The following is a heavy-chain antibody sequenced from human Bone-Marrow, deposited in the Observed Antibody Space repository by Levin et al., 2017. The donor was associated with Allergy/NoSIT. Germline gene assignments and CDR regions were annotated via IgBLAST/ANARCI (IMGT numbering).Heavy chain of an antibody. CDR2: ISSSGSDM. J-gene: IGHJ3*02. Sequence: GGSLRLSCTVSGFTFSIYSINWVRQAPGKGLEWVSSISSSGSDMYYVDSVRGRFTISRDNAKNSLTLQMNSLRAEDTAVYYCARGIIGDVRVAHKEAFDIWGQETMVSVSS. CDR3: ARGIIGDVRVAHKEAFDI. V-gene: IGHV3-21*01. D-gene: IGHD2-8*02. CDR1: GFTFSIYS.